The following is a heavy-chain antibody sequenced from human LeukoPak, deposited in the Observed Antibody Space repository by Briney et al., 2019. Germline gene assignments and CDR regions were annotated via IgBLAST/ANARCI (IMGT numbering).Heavy chain of an antibody. V-gene: IGHV4-39*01. CDR1: GGSISSSSYY. CDR2: IYYSGNT. J-gene: IGHJ4*02. D-gene: IGHD4-17*01. CDR3: ARLGKTTVTTLAIDY. Sequence: PSETLSLTCTVSGGSISSSSYYWGWIRQPPGKGLEWIGSIYYSGNTHYNPSLESRVTISVDMSKNQSSLMLTSVTAADTAVYYCARLGKTTVTTLAIDYWGQGTLVTVSS.